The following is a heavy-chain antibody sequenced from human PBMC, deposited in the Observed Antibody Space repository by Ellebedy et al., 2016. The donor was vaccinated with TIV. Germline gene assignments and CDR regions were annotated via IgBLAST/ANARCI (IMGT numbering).Heavy chain of an antibody. J-gene: IGHJ4*02. V-gene: IGHV3-64D*06. CDR1: GSTFSSYA. CDR3: VRAWGD. D-gene: IGHD7-27*01. CDR2: IVSNGDST. Sequence: GESLKISCSASGSTFSSYAMHWVRQAPGKGVEYISAIVSNGDSTYYANSVKGRFIISRDNSRNTLYLQMSSLRLEDTAVYYCVRAWGDWGEGTLVTVSS.